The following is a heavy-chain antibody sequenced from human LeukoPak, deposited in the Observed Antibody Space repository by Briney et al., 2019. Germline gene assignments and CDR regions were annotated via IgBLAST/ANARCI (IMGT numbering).Heavy chain of an antibody. CDR1: VGSISSGSYY. D-gene: IGHD5-24*01. J-gene: IGHJ4*02. CDR2: IYTSGST. CDR3: AREQGYNYFD. V-gene: IGHV4-61*02. Sequence: SQTLSLTCTVSVGSISSGSYYWSWIRQPAGKGLEWIGRIYTSGSTNYNPSLKSRVTISVDTSKNQFSLKLSSVTAADTAVYYCAREQGYNYFDWGQGTLVTVSS.